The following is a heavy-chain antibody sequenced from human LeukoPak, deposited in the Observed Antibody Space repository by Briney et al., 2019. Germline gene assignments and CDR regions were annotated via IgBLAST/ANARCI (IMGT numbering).Heavy chain of an antibody. D-gene: IGHD6-13*01. CDR1: GFTFSTYW. J-gene: IGHJ4*02. CDR3: VRGSSTCSPLGDY. CDR2: ISPDGSTT. V-gene: IGHV3-74*01. Sequence: SGGSLRLSCAASGFTFSTYWMHWVRHAPGQGPVWVSRISPDGSTTTYADSVRGRFSISRDKAKNTLYMQMNSLRVDDTAVYYCVRGSSTCSPLGDYWGQGTLVTVST.